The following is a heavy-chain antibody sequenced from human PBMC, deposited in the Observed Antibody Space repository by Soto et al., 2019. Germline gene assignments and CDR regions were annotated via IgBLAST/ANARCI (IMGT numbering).Heavy chain of an antibody. CDR2: IWYDGSNK. V-gene: IGHV3-33*01. D-gene: IGHD5-12*01. CDR1: GFTFSSYG. CDR3: ARGSGYDSPVDY. Sequence: GGSLRLSCAASGFTFSSYGMHWVRQAPGKGLEWVAVIWYDGSNKYYADSVKGRFTISRDNSKNTLYLQMNSLRAEDTAVYYCARGSGYDSPVDYWGQGTLVTVSS. J-gene: IGHJ4*02.